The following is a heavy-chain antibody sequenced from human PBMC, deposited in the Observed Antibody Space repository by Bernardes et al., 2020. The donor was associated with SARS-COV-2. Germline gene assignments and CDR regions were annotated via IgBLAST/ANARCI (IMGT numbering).Heavy chain of an antibody. V-gene: IGHV4-59*01. D-gene: IGHD3-22*01. CDR1: VGSISSYY. J-gene: IGHJ4*02. CDR3: ARAEYYYDSSGYFSG. Sequence: EPLSLTYTVSVGSISSYYWSWIRPPPGKGLEWIGSIYYSGSTNYNPSLKSRVTISVDTSKNQFSLKLSSVTAADTAVYYCARAEYYYDSSGYFSGWGQGTLVTVSS. CDR2: IYYSGST.